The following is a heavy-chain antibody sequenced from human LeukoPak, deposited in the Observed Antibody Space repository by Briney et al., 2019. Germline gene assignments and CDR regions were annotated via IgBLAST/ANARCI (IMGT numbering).Heavy chain of an antibody. Sequence: PGGSLRLSCAASGFTFSSYGMHWVRQAPGKGLEWVAVISYDGSNKYYADSVKGRFTISRDNSKNTLYLQMNSLRAEDTAVYYCAKDTRSLPDSIHYWGQGTLVTVSS. D-gene: IGHD1-14*01. CDR1: GFTFSSYG. J-gene: IGHJ4*02. V-gene: IGHV3-30*18. CDR2: ISYDGSNK. CDR3: AKDTRSLPDSIHY.